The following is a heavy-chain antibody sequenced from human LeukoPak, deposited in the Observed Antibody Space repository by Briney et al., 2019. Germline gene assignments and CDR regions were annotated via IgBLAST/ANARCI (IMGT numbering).Heavy chain of an antibody. CDR1: GYTFSRYG. J-gene: IGHJ4*02. CDR3: ARMGGDYDLGYYFDN. V-gene: IGHV1-18*01. D-gene: IGHD2-21*02. CDR2: ISASNGHT. Sequence: ASVKVSCKTSGYTFSRYGISWVRQAPGQGLEWMAWISASNGHTKYAQKLWGRVSMTTDTSTRTAYMDLMNLTSDDTAVYYCARMGGDYDLGYYFDNWGQGTLVTVSS.